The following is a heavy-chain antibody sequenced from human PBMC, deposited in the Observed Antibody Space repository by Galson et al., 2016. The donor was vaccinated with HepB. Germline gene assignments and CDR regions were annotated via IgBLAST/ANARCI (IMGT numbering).Heavy chain of an antibody. Sequence: SLRLSCAASGFSFSGHGMHWLRQAPGKGLEWVAAIWHDGTNENYAASVKGRFSISRDNSKSMLYLQVDSLRAEDIAVNYCARVRSSSWFDSWGQGTLVTVS. J-gene: IGHJ5*01. V-gene: IGHV3-33*01. D-gene: IGHD6-13*01. CDR1: GFSFSGHG. CDR2: IWHDGTNE. CDR3: ARVRSSSWFDS.